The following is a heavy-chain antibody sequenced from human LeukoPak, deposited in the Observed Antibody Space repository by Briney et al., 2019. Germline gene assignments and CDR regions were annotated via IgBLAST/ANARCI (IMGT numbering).Heavy chain of an antibody. Sequence: ASVKVSCKASGGTFSSYAISWVRQAPGQGLEWMGGIIPIFGTANYAQKFQGRVTITADESTSTAYMELSSLRAEDTALYYCAKSPLGSCRGAICYPFDSWGQGTLVTVSS. CDR3: AKSPLGSCRGAICYPFDS. CDR2: IIPIFGTA. J-gene: IGHJ4*02. V-gene: IGHV1-69*13. D-gene: IGHD2-15*01. CDR1: GGTFSSYA.